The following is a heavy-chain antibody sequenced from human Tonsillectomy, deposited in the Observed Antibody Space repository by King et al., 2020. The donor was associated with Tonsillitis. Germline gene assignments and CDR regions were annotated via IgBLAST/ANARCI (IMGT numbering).Heavy chain of an antibody. V-gene: IGHV5-51*01. J-gene: IGHJ4*02. CDR1: GYSFTSYW. D-gene: IGHD6-19*01. CDR3: ARCFSGYGTSSGWDTEQLDY. CDR2: IYPGDSDT. Sequence: QLVQSGAEVKKPGESLKISCKGSGYSFTSYWIGWVRQMPGKGLEWMGIIYPGDSDTRYSPSFQGQVTISADKSISTAYLQWSSLKASDTAMYYCARCFSGYGTSSGWDTEQLDYWGQGTLVTVSS.